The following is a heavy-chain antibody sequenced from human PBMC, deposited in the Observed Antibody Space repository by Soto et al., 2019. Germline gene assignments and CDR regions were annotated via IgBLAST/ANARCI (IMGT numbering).Heavy chain of an antibody. Sequence: SETLSLTCTVSGGSISSSSYYWGWIRQPPGKGLEWIGSIYYSGSTYYNPSLKSRVTISVDTSKNQFSLKLSSVTAADTAVYYCAGLVGYSYGYYGAQSLFDPWGQGTLVTVSS. D-gene: IGHD5-18*01. CDR3: AGLVGYSYGYYGAQSLFDP. CDR1: GGSISSSSYY. V-gene: IGHV4-39*01. J-gene: IGHJ5*02. CDR2: IYYSGST.